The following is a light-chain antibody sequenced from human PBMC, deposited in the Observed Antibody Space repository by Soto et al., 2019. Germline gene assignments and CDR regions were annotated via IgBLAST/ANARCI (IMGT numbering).Light chain of an antibody. CDR1: QSLLHGYGYNY. V-gene: IGKV2-28*01. CDR2: LGS. Sequence: DIVMTQSPLSLPVTPGEPASISCRSSQSLLHGYGYNYLDWYLQKPGQSPQLLIYLGSNRASGVPDRFSGSGSGTDFTLKISKVEAEDVGTYYCMQGLQTPYTLGQGTKLEIK. J-gene: IGKJ2*01. CDR3: MQGLQTPYT.